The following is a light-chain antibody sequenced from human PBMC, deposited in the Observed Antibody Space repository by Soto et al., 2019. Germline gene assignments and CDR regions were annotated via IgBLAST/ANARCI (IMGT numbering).Light chain of an antibody. CDR2: DVN. CDR3: ISYADNNKGHVA. J-gene: IGLJ2*01. CDR1: SNDVGGYNS. Sequence: QSVLTQPPSASGSPGQSVTISCTGSSNDVGGYNSVSWYQQHPGKAPKLMIYDVNKRPSGVPDRFSGSRSGNTASLTVSGLQAEDEADYHCISYADNNKGHVAIGGGTKLTVL. V-gene: IGLV2-8*01.